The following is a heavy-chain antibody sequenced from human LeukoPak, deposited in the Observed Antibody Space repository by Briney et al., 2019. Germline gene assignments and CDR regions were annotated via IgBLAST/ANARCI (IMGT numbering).Heavy chain of an antibody. CDR3: ASCSTSCYGYMDV. CDR2: IYYSGST. Sequence: SETLSLTCSVLGGSISSSSYYWGWVRQPPGNGLEWVGGIYYSGSTYHNPSLKSRVPISVDTSKNQFSLKLSSVTAADTAVYYCASCSTSCYGYMDVWGKGTTVTVSS. J-gene: IGHJ6*03. CDR1: GGSISSSSYY. V-gene: IGHV4-39*01. D-gene: IGHD2-2*01.